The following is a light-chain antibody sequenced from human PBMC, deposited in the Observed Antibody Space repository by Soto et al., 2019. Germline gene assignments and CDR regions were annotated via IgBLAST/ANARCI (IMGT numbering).Light chain of an antibody. Sequence: EIVLTQSPATLSLSPGERATLSCRASQSVGTYLAWYQQRPGQAPRLIIYDTSHRATGIPPRFSGSGSGTDFTLTISSLEPEDFAYYDGQHRAKLFTFGPGTKVDIK. V-gene: IGKV3-11*01. CDR1: QSVGTY. J-gene: IGKJ3*01. CDR2: DTS. CDR3: QHRAKLFT.